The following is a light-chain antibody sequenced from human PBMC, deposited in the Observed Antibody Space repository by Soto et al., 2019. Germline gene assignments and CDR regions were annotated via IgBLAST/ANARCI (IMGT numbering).Light chain of an antibody. CDR1: QDISSS. CDR2: AAS. J-gene: IGKJ1*01. V-gene: IGKV1-39*01. CDR3: QQSYVTPWT. Sequence: DIQMTQSPSSLSASIGDRVTIXXRASQDISSSLNWYQHKSGKAPKLXIYAASGLHSGVPSRFSGSGSGTDFTLTISSLQPEDFATYYCQQSYVTPWTFGQGTKVDIK.